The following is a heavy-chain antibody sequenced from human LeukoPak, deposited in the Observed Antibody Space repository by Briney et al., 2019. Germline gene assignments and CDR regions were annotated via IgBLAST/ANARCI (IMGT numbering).Heavy chain of an antibody. CDR3: AKSEVTTAYFDY. CDR1: GFTFSSYA. J-gene: IGHJ4*02. CDR2: ISYDGSNK. D-gene: IGHD4-17*01. V-gene: IGHV3-30-3*02. Sequence: GGSLRLSCAASGFTFSSYAMHWVRQAPGKGLEWVAVISYDGSNKYYADSVKGRFTISRDNSMNTLYLQMNSLRAEDTAVYYCAKSEVTTAYFDYWGQGTLVTVSS.